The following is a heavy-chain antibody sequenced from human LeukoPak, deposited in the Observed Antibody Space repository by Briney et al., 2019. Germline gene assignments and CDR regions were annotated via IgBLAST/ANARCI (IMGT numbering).Heavy chain of an antibody. V-gene: IGHV1-46*01. Sequence: ASVKVSCKASGYTFTSYYMHWVRHAPGQGLEWMGIINPSGGSTSYAQKFQSRVTMTRDMSTSTVYMDLSTLRDEDTRVYNSVRGIWESYRSTTWFDPWGQETLVTVSS. CDR2: INPSGGST. J-gene: IGHJ5*02. D-gene: IGHD3-16*02. CDR3: VRGIWESYRSTTWFDP. CDR1: GYTFTSYY.